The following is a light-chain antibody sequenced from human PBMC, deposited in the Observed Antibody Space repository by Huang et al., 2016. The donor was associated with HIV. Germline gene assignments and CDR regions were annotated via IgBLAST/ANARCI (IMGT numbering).Light chain of an antibody. CDR2: AAS. CDR3: QKYDSAPRT. V-gene: IGKV1-27*01. J-gene: IGKJ1*01. CDR1: HGISTF. Sequence: IEMTQSPPSLSASIGDSVTLTCRASHGISTFLAWSQQKPGKPPKLLIYAASTLHSGVPSRFSGSGSGTDFTLTISSLQPEDVAYYYCQKYDSAPRTFGQGTKVELK.